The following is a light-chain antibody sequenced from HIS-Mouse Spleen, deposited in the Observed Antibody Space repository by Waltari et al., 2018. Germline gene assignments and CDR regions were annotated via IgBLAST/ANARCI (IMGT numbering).Light chain of an antibody. CDR1: ALPKKY. CDR3: YSTDSSGNHRV. CDR2: EDN. J-gene: IGLJ2*01. V-gene: IGLV3-10*01. Sequence: SYELTQPPSVSVSPAQTARITCSGDALPKKYAYWYQQKSGQAPVLVIYEDNKRPSGIPERFSGSSSGTMATLTISGAQVEDEADYYCYSTDSSGNHRVFGGGTKLTVL.